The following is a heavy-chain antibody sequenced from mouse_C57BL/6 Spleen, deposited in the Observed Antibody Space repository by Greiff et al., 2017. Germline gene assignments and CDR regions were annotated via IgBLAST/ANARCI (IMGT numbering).Heavy chain of an antibody. CDR2: INPSSGYT. V-gene: IGHV1-7*01. D-gene: IGHD1-1*01. CDR1: GYTFTSYW. CDR3: ARRSTVVDYAMDY. J-gene: IGHJ4*01. Sequence: VQLQQSGAELAKPGASVKLSCKASGYTFTSYWMHWVKQRPGQGLEWIGYINPSSGYTKYNQKFKDKATLTADKSSSTAYMQLSSLTYEDSAVYYCARRSTVVDYAMDYGGQGTSVTVSS.